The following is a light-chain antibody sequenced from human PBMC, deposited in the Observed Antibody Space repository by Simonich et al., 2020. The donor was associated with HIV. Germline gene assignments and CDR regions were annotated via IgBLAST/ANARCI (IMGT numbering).Light chain of an antibody. J-gene: IGKJ2*01. CDR3: QHYYTIPYT. CDR2: WAS. CDR1: PSILTSSNNQKN. Sequence: DIVMTHSPDSLAVSLGEMATINCKSSPSILTSSNNQKNLSWYQQKPGQPPKLLIYWASTRESGVPDRFSGSGSGTNFTLTISSLQAEDVAVYYCQHYYTIPYTFGQGTKLEIK. V-gene: IGKV4-1*01.